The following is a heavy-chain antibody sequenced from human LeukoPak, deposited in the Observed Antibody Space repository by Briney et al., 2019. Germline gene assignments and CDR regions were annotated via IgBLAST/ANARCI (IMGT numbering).Heavy chain of an antibody. CDR2: ISSSSTI. V-gene: IGHV3-48*04. CDR1: GFTFSSYS. D-gene: IGHD5-24*01. CDR3: AREEN. Sequence: TGGSLRLSCAASGFTFSSYSMNWVRQAPGKGLEWVSYISSSSTIYYADSVKGRFTISRDNAKNSLYLQMNSLRAEDTAVYYCAREENWGQGTLVTVSS. J-gene: IGHJ4*02.